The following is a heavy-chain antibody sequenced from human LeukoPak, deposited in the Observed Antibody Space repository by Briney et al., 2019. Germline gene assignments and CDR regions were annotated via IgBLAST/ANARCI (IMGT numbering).Heavy chain of an antibody. J-gene: IGHJ4*02. V-gene: IGHV3-23*01. D-gene: IGHD4-17*01. CDR3: ARIPKTTYFDY. CDR2: ISDSGGDL. Sequence: HPGGSLRLSCAASGFTFSNYAMSWVRQAPGKGLEWVSVISDSGGDLYYADSVKGRFTISRDNSENTLHLQMNSLRAEDTAVYHCARIPKTTYFDYWGQGTLVTVSS. CDR1: GFTFSNYA.